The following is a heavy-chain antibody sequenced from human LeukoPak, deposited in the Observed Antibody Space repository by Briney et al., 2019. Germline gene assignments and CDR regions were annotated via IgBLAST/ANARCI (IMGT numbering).Heavy chain of an antibody. V-gene: IGHV3-21*01. J-gene: IGHJ4*02. D-gene: IGHD5-24*01. CDR2: ISSSSYI. Sequence: PGGSLRLSCAASGFTFSSYSMNWVRQAPGKGLEWVSSISSSSYIYYADSVKGRFTISRGNAKNSLYLQMNSLRAEDTAVYYCASGGRGDYFDYWGQGTLVTVSS. CDR3: ASGGRGDYFDY. CDR1: GFTFSSYS.